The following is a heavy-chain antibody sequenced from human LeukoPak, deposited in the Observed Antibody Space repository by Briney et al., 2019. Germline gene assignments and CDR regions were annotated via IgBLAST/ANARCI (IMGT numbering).Heavy chain of an antibody. D-gene: IGHD3-10*01. V-gene: IGHV4-38-2*02. J-gene: IGHJ4*02. Sequence: PSETLSLTCTVSGYSISTGYYWDWIRQPPGKGLEWIGTFYHSGSTNYNPSLKSRVTISVDTSKNQFSLKLSSVTAADTAVYYCARLLWRDYWGQGTLVTVSS. CDR1: GYSISTGYY. CDR2: FYHSGST. CDR3: ARLLWRDY.